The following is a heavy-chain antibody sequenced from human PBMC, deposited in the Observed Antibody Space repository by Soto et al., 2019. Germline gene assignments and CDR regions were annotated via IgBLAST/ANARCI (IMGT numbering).Heavy chain of an antibody. J-gene: IGHJ4*02. CDR2: IDWDDDK. CDR1: GFSLSTSGVG. Sequence: SGPTLVNPTQTLTLTCTFSGFSLSTSGVGVGWIRQPPGKALEWLALIDWDDDKYYSTSLKTRLTISKDTSKNQVVLTMTNMDPVDTATYYCARMGYDSSGYSGYFDYWGQGTLVNVSS. V-gene: IGHV2-70*01. CDR3: ARMGYDSSGYSGYFDY. D-gene: IGHD3-22*01.